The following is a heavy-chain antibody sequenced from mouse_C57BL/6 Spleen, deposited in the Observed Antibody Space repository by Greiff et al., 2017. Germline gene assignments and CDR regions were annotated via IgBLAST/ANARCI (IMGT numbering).Heavy chain of an antibody. J-gene: IGHJ2*01. D-gene: IGHD2-5*01. Sequence: VQLVESGPELAKPGASVKLSCKASGYTFTSYWMHWVKQRPGQGLEWIGFINPSSGYTKYNQKFKDKATLTEDKSSSTAYMQLSSLTYEDSAVXDGAGSGGYNNYFLDYWGQGTTLTVSS. CDR2: INPSSGYT. V-gene: IGHV1-7*01. CDR1: GYTFTSYW. CDR3: AGSGGYNNYFLDY.